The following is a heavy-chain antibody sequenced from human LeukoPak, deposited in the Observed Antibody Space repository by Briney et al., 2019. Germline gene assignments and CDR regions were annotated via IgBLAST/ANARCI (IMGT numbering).Heavy chain of an antibody. CDR2: INHSGST. Sequence: PSETLSLTCAVSGGSFSGYYWSWIRQPPGKGLEWIGEINHSGSTNYNPSLKSRVTISVDTSKNQFSLKLSSVTAADTAVYYCASLYSSSWYDYYYYGMDVWGQGTTVTVSS. D-gene: IGHD6-13*01. J-gene: IGHJ6*02. CDR1: GGSFSGYY. V-gene: IGHV4-34*01. CDR3: ASLYSSSWYDYYYYGMDV.